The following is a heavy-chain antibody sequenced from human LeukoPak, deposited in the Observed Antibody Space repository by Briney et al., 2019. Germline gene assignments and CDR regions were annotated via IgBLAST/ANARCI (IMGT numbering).Heavy chain of an antibody. J-gene: IGHJ4*02. Sequence: ASVKVSCKASGYTFTSYAMHWVRQAPGQRLEWMGWINAGNGNTKYSQKFQGRVTITRDTSATTAYMELSSLRAEDTAVYYCARGSNVKALNYWGQGTLVTVSS. CDR1: GYTFTSYA. CDR3: ARGSNVKALNY. CDR2: INAGNGNT. D-gene: IGHD4/OR15-4a*01. V-gene: IGHV1-3*01.